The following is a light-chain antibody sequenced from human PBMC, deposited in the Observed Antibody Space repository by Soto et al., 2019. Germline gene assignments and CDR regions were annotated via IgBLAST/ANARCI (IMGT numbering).Light chain of an antibody. V-gene: IGLV2-14*01. CDR3: NSYTTSSTLV. J-gene: IGLJ1*01. CDR2: EVT. Sequence: QSALTQPASVSGSPGQSITISCTGTSSDVGGYNYVSWYQQHPGKAPKLMIYEVTSRPSGVSNRFSGSKSGNTASLTISGLQAEDEGDYYCNSYTTSSTLVFGTGTKLTVL. CDR1: SSDVGGYNY.